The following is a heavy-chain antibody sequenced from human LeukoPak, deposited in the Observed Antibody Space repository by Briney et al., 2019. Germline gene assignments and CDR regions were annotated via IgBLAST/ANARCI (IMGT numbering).Heavy chain of an antibody. D-gene: IGHD1-1*01. CDR2: ISPNSGGT. J-gene: IGHJ5*02. V-gene: IGHV1-2*02. Sequence: ASVKVSCKASGYTFTGYYMHWVRQAPGQGLEWMGWISPNSGGTNYAQKFQGRVTMTRDTSISTAYMELSRLRSDDTAVYYCARDPGASRGTTNWFDPWGQGTLVTVSS. CDR3: ARDPGASRGTTNWFDP. CDR1: GYTFTGYY.